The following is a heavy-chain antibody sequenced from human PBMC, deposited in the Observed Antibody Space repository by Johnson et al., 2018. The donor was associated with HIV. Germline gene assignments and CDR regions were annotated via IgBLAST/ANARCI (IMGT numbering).Heavy chain of an antibody. CDR3: ARIRVAVITEVGAFDI. CDR2: ISYDGSNK. CDR1: GFNFNTYT. J-gene: IGHJ3*02. Sequence: QVQLVESGGGVVQPGRSMRLSCAVSGFNFNTYTMHWVRQAPGRGLEWVAVISYDGSNKYYADSVKGRFIISRDNSKNTLYLQMNSLRTEDTAVYYCARIRVAVITEVGAFDIWGQGTMVTVSS. D-gene: IGHD3-22*01. V-gene: IGHV3-30*01.